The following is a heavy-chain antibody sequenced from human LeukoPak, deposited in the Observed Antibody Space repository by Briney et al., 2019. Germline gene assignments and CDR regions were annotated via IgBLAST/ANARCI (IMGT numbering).Heavy chain of an antibody. CDR2: IIPIFGTA. D-gene: IGHD2/OR15-2a*01. Sequence: ASVKVSCKASGGTFSSYAISWVRQAPGQGLEWMGGIIPIFGTANYAQKFQGRVTITADESTSTAYMELSSLRSEDTAVYYCASSPAWFLRAPKYYFDYWGQGTLVTVPS. V-gene: IGHV1-69*13. J-gene: IGHJ4*02. CDR3: ASSPAWFLRAPKYYFDY. CDR1: GGTFSSYA.